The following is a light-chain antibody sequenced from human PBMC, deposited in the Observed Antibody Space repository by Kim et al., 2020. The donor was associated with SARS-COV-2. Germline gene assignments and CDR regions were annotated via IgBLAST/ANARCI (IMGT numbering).Light chain of an antibody. Sequence: GNTVTIPCPGSSGSIASNYVQWFQHRPGSATTTVIYEDSQRLSGVPDRFSGSIDSSSNAASLTISGLKTEDEADYYCQSYDSSNQVFGGGTQLTVL. V-gene: IGLV6-57*02. CDR3: QSYDSSNQV. CDR1: SGSIASNY. CDR2: EDS. J-gene: IGLJ3*02.